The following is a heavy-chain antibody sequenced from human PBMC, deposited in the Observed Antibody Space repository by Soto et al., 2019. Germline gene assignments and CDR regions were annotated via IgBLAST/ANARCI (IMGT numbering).Heavy chain of an antibody. J-gene: IGHJ4*02. D-gene: IGHD6-13*01. CDR1: GGSMSSGDYY. CDR3: ARDAPGAAPY. Sequence: QVQLQESGPGLVKPSQTLSLTCTVSGGSMSSGDYYWNWIRQHPEKGLEWIGYINYRGSTFYNPSLKSRLPISVDTSKNQFSLKLTSVTAADTAMYYRARDAPGAAPYWGQGTLVTVSS. V-gene: IGHV4-31*03. CDR2: INYRGST.